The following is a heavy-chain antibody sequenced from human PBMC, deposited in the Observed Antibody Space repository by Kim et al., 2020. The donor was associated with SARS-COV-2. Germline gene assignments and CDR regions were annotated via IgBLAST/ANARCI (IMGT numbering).Heavy chain of an antibody. V-gene: IGHV4-59*13. Sequence: SETLSLTCTVSGGSISSYYWSWIRQPPGKGLEWIGYIYYSGSTNYNPSLKSRVTISVDTSKNQFSLKLSSVTAADTAVYYCARAPEWLLYDWDYGMDVWGQGTTVTVSS. CDR1: GGSISSYY. CDR2: IYYSGST. CDR3: ARAPEWLLYDWDYGMDV. J-gene: IGHJ6*02. D-gene: IGHD3-3*01.